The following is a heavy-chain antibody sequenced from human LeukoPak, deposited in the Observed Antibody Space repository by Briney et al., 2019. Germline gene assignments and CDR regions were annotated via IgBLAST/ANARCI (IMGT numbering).Heavy chain of an antibody. CDR2: INHSGST. Sequence: SETLSLTSAVYGGSFSDYDWTWIRQPPGKGLEWIGEINHSGSTSYNPSLESRATISRDTFRKQFSLRLNSVTAADTAVYYCARGQWLDNYWGQGTLVTVSS. J-gene: IGHJ4*02. CDR3: ARGQWLDNY. V-gene: IGHV4-34*01. CDR1: GGSFSDYD. D-gene: IGHD6-19*01.